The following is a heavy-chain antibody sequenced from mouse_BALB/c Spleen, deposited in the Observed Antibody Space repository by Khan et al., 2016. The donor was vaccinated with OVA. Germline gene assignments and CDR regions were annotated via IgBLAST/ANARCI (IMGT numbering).Heavy chain of an antibody. Sequence: DLVKPGASVKLSCKASGYTFTSYWINWIKQRTGQGLEWIGRIAPGSGSTSYNEMFKNKAILTVDTFSSTAYIQFSSLSSEDSAGVFCARSNYYGSGLYAIDYWGQGTSVTVSS. D-gene: IGHD1-1*01. CDR1: GYTFTSYW. CDR2: IAPGSGST. CDR3: ARSNYYGSGLYAIDY. J-gene: IGHJ4*01. V-gene: IGHV1S41*01.